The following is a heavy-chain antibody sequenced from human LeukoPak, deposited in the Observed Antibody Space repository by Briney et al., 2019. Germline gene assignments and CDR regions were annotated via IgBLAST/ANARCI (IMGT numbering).Heavy chain of an antibody. CDR2: ITSDGSST. V-gene: IGHV3-74*01. J-gene: IGHJ3*02. Sequence: GGSLRLSCAASGFTFSSNWMHWVRQAPGKGLVWVSRITSDGSSTSYADSVKGRFTISRDNAKNTLYLQMNSLRAEDTAVYYCARDGGDDAFDIWGQGTMVTVSS. CDR1: GFTFSSNW. D-gene: IGHD3-10*01. CDR3: ARDGGDDAFDI.